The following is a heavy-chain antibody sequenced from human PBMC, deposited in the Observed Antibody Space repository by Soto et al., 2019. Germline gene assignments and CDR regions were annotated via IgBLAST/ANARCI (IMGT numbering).Heavy chain of an antibody. CDR2: IYYSGST. CDR1: GGSISSSSYY. D-gene: IGHD6-6*01. J-gene: IGHJ6*02. Sequence: PSETLSLTCTVSGGSISSSSYYWCWIRQPPGKGLEWIGSIYYSGSTYYNPSLKSRVTISVDTSKNQFSLKLSSVTAADTAVYYCASEYSSSSPHYYGMDVWGQGTTVTVSS. V-gene: IGHV4-39*01. CDR3: ASEYSSSSPHYYGMDV.